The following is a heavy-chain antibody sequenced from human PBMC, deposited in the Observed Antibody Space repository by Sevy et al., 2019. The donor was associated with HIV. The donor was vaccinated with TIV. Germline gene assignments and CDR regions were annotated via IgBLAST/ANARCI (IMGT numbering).Heavy chain of an antibody. D-gene: IGHD1-26*01. CDR2: IHYSGTT. V-gene: IGHV4-61*01. CDR1: GGSISGGNYF. CDR3: ARDSGNYPYYFDY. J-gene: IGHJ4*01. Sequence: SETPSLTWTVSGGSISGGNYFWSWIRQSPGKGLEWIGYIHYSGTTNYNPSLKSRVTISVDTSKNQFSLKLRSVTAADTAVYYCARDSGNYPYYFDYWGQGTLVTVSS.